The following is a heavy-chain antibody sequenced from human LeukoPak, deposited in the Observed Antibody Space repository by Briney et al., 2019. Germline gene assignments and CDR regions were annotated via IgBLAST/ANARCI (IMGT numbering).Heavy chain of an antibody. J-gene: IGHJ4*02. Sequence: GGSLRLSCAASGFTFSSYWMSWVRQASGKGLEWVANIKQDGSEKYYVDSVKGRFTISRDNAKSSLYLQMNSLRAEDTAVYYCAKIAVAGWGPFDYWGQGTLVTVSS. V-gene: IGHV3-7*01. CDR2: IKQDGSEK. CDR1: GFTFSSYW. D-gene: IGHD6-19*01. CDR3: AKIAVAGWGPFDY.